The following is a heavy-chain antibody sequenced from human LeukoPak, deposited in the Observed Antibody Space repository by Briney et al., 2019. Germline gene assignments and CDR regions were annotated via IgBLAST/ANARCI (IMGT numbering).Heavy chain of an antibody. CDR2: IYYSGST. J-gene: IGHJ5*02. CDR3: ARDQANFYPTVGWFDP. CDR1: GGSISSSSYY. D-gene: IGHD2/OR15-2a*01. Sequence: SETLSLTCTVSGGSISSSSYYWGWIRQPPGKGLEWIGSIYYSGSTYYNPSLKSRVTISVDTSKNQFSLKLSSVTAADTAVYYCARDQANFYPTVGWFDPWGQGTLVTVSS. V-gene: IGHV4-39*07.